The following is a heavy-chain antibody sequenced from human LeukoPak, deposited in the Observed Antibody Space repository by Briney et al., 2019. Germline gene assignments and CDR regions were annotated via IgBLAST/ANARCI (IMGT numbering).Heavy chain of an antibody. V-gene: IGHV4-4*09. Sequence: PSETLSLTCTVSGGSISSYYWSWIRQPPGKGLEWIGYIYTSGSTNYNPSLKSRVTITVDTSKNQFSLKLSSVTAADTAVHYCAREGMYSSSYDYWGQGTLVTVSS. J-gene: IGHJ4*02. D-gene: IGHD6-13*01. CDR1: GGSISSYY. CDR3: AREGMYSSSYDY. CDR2: IYTSGST.